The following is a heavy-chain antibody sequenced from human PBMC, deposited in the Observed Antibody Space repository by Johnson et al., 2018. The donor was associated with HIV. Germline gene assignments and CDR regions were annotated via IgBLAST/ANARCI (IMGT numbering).Heavy chain of an antibody. J-gene: IGHJ3*02. CDR2: ISYEGSNK. V-gene: IGHV3-30*04. CDR1: GFTFSSYA. D-gene: IGHD2-8*02. CDR3: ARDQGYCTGGVCDEVGAFGAFDI. Sequence: QVQLVESGGGVVQPGRSLRLSCAASGFTFSSYAMHWVRQAPGKGLEWVAVISYEGSNKYYVESVKGRFSISRDNSKNTLYLQMNSLRAEDTAVYYCARDQGYCTGGVCDEVGAFGAFDIWGQGTMVTVSS.